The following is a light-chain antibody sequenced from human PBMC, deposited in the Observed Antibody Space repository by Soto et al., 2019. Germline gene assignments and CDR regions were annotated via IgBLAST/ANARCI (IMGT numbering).Light chain of an antibody. V-gene: IGLV1-51*01. CDR3: GSWDSSLSAYV. CDR1: SSNIGGNS. J-gene: IGLJ1*01. Sequence: QSVLTQPPSVSAAPGQRVTISCSGSSSNIGGNSVAWYQQHPGTAPKPLIYDEDKRPSGIPHRFSGSKSGTSATLGITGFQPGDEADHYCGSWDSSLSAYVFGTGTKGTVL. CDR2: DED.